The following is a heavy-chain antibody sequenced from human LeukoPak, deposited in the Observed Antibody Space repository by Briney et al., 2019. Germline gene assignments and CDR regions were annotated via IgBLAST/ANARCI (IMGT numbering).Heavy chain of an antibody. CDR3: ARGHCSSTSCYNFDY. D-gene: IGHD2-2*01. CDR2: INRNSGGT. Sequence: GASVKVSCKASGYTFTGYYMHWVRQAPGQGLEWMGWINRNSGGTNYAQKFQGRVTMTRDTSISTAYMELSRLRSDDTAVYYCARGHCSSTSCYNFDYWGQGTLVTVSS. V-gene: IGHV1-2*02. CDR1: GYTFTGYY. J-gene: IGHJ4*02.